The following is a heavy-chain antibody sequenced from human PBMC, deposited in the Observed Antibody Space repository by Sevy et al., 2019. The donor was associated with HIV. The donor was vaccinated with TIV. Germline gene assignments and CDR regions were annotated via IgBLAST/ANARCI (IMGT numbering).Heavy chain of an antibody. D-gene: IGHD6-13*01. V-gene: IGHV3-9*01. CDR3: AKEYVGWYTSTWYFFDY. J-gene: IGHJ4*02. CDR1: GFNLDDYA. CDR2: INWNSGSM. Sequence: GGSLRLSCAASGFNLDDYAMHWVRQAPGKGLEWVSGINWNSGSMAYADSVKGRFSISRDNAKNSLYLQLNSLRAEDTAVYYCAKEYVGWYTSTWYFFDYWGQGTLVTVSS.